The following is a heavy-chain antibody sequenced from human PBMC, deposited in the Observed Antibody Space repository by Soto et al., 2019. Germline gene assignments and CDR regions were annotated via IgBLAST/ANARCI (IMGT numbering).Heavy chain of an antibody. D-gene: IGHD6-19*01. CDR2: IKQDGSEK. V-gene: IGHV3-7*01. CDR3: ARGPNIAVAGFGFDY. CDR1: GFTFSSYW. Sequence: GGSLRLSCAASGFTFSSYWMSWVRQAPGKGLEWVANIKQDGSEKYYVDSVKGRFTISRDNAKNSLYLQMNSLRAEDTAVYYCARGPNIAVAGFGFDYWGQGTLVTVSS. J-gene: IGHJ4*02.